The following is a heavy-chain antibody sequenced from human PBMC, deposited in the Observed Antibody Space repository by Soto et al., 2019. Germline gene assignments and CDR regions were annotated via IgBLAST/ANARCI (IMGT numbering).Heavy chain of an antibody. CDR3: TTDIVVVPAARGFDP. CDR1: GFTFSNAL. CDR2: IKSKTDGGTT. J-gene: IGHJ5*02. V-gene: IGHV3-15*01. D-gene: IGHD2-2*01. Sequence: PGGSLRLSCAASGFTFSNALMSWVRQAPGKGLEWVGRIKSKTDGGTTDYAAPVKGRFTISRDDSKNTLYLQMNSLKTEDTAVYYCTTDIVVVPAARGFDPWGQGTLVTVSS.